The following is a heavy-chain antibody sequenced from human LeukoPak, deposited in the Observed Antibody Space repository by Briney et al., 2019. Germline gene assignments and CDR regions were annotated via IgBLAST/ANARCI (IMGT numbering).Heavy chain of an antibody. CDR3: ARMARYCSSTSCPYFDY. V-gene: IGHV6-1*01. CDR2: TYYRSKWYN. CDR1: GDSVSSNSAA. Sequence: SQTLSLTCAISGDSVSSNSAAWNWIRQSPSRGLEWLGRTYYRSKWYNDYAVSVKSRITINPDTSKNQFSLQLTSVTPEDTAVYYCARMARYCSSTSCPYFDYWGQGTLSPSPQ. J-gene: IGHJ4*02. D-gene: IGHD2-2*01.